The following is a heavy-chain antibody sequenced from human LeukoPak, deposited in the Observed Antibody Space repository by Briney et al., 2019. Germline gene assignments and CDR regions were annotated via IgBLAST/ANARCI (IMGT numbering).Heavy chain of an antibody. V-gene: IGHV3-23*01. CDR3: AKDSLVGYCSGGSCYPGNSDY. D-gene: IGHD2-15*01. CDR1: GFTFSSYA. Sequence: GGSLRLSCAASGFTFSSYAMNWVRQAPGKGLEWVSGTSGSGGRTYYADSVKGRFTISRDNSKNTLYLQMNSLRAEDTSIFYCAKDSLVGYCSGGSCYPGNSDYWGQGTLVTVSS. CDR2: TSGSGGRT. J-gene: IGHJ4*02.